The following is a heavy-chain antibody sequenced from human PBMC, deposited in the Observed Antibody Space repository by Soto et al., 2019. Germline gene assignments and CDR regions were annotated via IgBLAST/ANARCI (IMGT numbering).Heavy chain of an antibody. CDR3: ARESKKWPDF. J-gene: IGHJ4*02. CDR2: IIPMFGTT. CDR1: GGTFSSYA. Sequence: QVQLVQSGTEVKKPGSSVTVSCKASGGTFSSYAISWVRQAPGQGLEWMGSIIPMFGTTHYAKRFQGRVTVTADESTSTAYMDLSSLRSEDTAVYYCARESKKWPDFWGPGTLVTVSS. V-gene: IGHV1-69*18. D-gene: IGHD5-12*01.